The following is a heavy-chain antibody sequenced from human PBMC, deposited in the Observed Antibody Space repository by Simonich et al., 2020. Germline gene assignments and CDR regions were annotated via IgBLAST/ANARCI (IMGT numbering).Heavy chain of an antibody. CDR1: GGSFSGYY. D-gene: IGHD1-1*01. Sequence: QVQLQQWGAGLLKPSETLSLTCAVYGGSFSGYYWSWIRQPPGKGLEWIGEINHNGSTNSNPSLKRRVTISVDTSKNQFSLKLSSVTAADTAVYYCARHLQLGPFDYWGQGTLVTVSS. CDR3: ARHLQLGPFDY. V-gene: IGHV4-34*01. CDR2: INHNGST. J-gene: IGHJ4*02.